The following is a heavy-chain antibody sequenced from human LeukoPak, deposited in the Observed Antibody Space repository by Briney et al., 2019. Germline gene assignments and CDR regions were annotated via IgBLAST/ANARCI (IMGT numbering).Heavy chain of an antibody. CDR2: IIPILGIA. CDR1: GGTFSSYA. CDR3: ARGRINLPLDY. V-gene: IGHV1-69*04. J-gene: IGHJ4*02. Sequence: SVKVSCKASGGTFSSYAISWVRQAPGQGLEWMGRIIPILGIANYAQKFQGRVTITADKSTSTAYMELSSLRSEGTAVYYCARGRINLPLDYWGQGTLVTVSS.